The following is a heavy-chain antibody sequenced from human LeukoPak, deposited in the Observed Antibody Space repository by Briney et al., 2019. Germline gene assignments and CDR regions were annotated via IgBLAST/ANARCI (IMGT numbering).Heavy chain of an antibody. CDR1: GYTFTSYY. CDR2: INPSGGST. CDR3: ATQGGVTHNFDY. Sequence: ASVNVSCKASGYTFTSYYMHWVRQAPGQGLEWMGIINPSGGSTSYARKFQGRVTMTRDMSTSTVYMELSSLRSEDTAVYYCATQGGVTHNFDYWGQGTLVTVSS. V-gene: IGHV1-46*01. D-gene: IGHD4-23*01. J-gene: IGHJ4*02.